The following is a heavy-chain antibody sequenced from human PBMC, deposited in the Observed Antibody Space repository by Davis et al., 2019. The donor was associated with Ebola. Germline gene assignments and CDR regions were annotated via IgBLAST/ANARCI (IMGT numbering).Heavy chain of an antibody. CDR2: IYYSGST. Sequence: SETLSLTCTVSGGSISSGGYYWSWIRQHPGKGLEWIGYIYYSGSTYYNPSLKSRITISVDTSKNQFSLKLSSVTAADTAVYYCARDSSMTTFGDGGFDYWGQGTLVTVSS. CDR1: GGSISSGGYY. D-gene: IGHD3-16*01. J-gene: IGHJ4*02. CDR3: ARDSSMTTFGDGGFDY. V-gene: IGHV4-31*03.